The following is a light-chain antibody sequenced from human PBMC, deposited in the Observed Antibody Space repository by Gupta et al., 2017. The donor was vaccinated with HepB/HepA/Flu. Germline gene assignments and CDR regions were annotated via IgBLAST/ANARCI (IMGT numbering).Light chain of an antibody. CDR1: SSNIGINT. CDR2: IND. V-gene: IGLV1-44*01. J-gene: IGLJ3*02. Sequence: QSVLTQPPSASGTPGQSVTISCSGSSSNIGINTVNWYQQLPGTAPKLLIYINDQRPPGVPDRFFGSKSGTSASLAISGLQSEDEADYYCAAWDDSLNGGVFGGGTKLTVL. CDR3: AAWDDSLNGGV.